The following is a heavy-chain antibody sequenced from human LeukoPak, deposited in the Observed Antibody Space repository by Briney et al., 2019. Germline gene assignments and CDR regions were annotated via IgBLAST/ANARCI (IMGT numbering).Heavy chain of an antibody. CDR2: IKQDGSAK. V-gene: IGHV3-7*03. Sequence: AGGSLRLSCAASGFTFSNYWMSWGRQAPGKGLEWVANIKQDGSAKYYVDSVKGRFTISRDNTKNSLYLQMNSLRAEDTAVFYCARDQYDTWSRRGNFDSWGQGTLVIVSS. J-gene: IGHJ4*02. CDR1: GFTFSNYW. D-gene: IGHD3-3*01. CDR3: ARDQYDTWSRRGNFDS.